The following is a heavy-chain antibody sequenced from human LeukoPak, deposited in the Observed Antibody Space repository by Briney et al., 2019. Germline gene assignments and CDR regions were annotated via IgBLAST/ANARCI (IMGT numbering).Heavy chain of an antibody. CDR3: ALRATSIADDTLRLDV. CDR1: GGTFSSYA. Sequence: SVKVSCKASGGTFSSYAISWVRQAPGQGLEWMGRIIPIFGIANYAQKFQGRVTITADKSTSTAYMELSRLRSDDTAVYYCALRATSIADDTLRLDVWGQGTTATVSS. D-gene: IGHD6-6*01. V-gene: IGHV1-69*04. CDR2: IIPIFGIA. J-gene: IGHJ6*02.